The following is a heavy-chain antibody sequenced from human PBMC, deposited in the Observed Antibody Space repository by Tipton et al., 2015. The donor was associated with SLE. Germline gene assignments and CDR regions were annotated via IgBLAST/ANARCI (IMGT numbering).Heavy chain of an antibody. CDR2: IYYSGST. Sequence: GLVKPSETLSLTCAVSGYSISNYYWSWIRQPPGKGLEWIGYIYYSGSTNCNPSLKSRVTISVDTSKNQFSLKLNSVTAADTAVYYCARHANFDFDHWGQGTLVTVSS. CDR3: ARHANFDFDH. J-gene: IGHJ4*02. V-gene: IGHV4-59*08. CDR1: GYSISNYY.